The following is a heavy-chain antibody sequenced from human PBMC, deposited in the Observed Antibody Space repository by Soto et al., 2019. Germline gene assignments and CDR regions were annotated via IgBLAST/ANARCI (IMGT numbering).Heavy chain of an antibody. V-gene: IGHV4-30-2*01. D-gene: IGHD1-1*01. Sequence: SETLSLTCGVSGGSISSSGYSWNWIRQPPGKGLEWIGYIYHGGSTYYNPSLKSRVTISVDRSTNQFSLKMASMTAADTAVYYCARATDRFLDYYYGVDVWGQGTTVTVSS. J-gene: IGHJ6*02. CDR2: IYHGGST. CDR1: GGSISSSGYS. CDR3: ARATDRFLDYYYGVDV.